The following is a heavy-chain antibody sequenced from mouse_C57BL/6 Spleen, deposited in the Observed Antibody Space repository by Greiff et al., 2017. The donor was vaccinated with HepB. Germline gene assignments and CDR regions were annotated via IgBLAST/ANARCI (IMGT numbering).Heavy chain of an antibody. J-gene: IGHJ4*01. Sequence: VQLVESGPELVKPGASVKISCKASGYSFTSYYIHWVKQRPGQGLEWIGWIYPGSGNTKYNEKFKGKATLTADTSSSTAYMQLSSLTSEDSAVYYCARSDGYYDAMDYWGQGTSVTVSS. CDR1: GYSFTSYY. D-gene: IGHD2-3*01. V-gene: IGHV1-66*01. CDR3: ARSDGYYDAMDY. CDR2: IYPGSGNT.